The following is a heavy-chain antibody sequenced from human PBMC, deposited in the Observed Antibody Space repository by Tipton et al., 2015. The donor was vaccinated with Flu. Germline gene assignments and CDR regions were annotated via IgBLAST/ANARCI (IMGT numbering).Heavy chain of an antibody. CDR3: ARGDGYKFDY. D-gene: IGHD5-24*01. V-gene: IGHV4-38-2*02. CDR1: GYSISSGFY. J-gene: IGHJ4*02. CDR2: IYHSGST. Sequence: TLSLTCTVSGYSISSGFYWGWIRQPPGKGLEWIGNIYHSGSTFYNPSLKSRVTISVDTPKNQFSLKLSSMTAADTAMYYCARGDGYKFDYWVQGTLVTVSS.